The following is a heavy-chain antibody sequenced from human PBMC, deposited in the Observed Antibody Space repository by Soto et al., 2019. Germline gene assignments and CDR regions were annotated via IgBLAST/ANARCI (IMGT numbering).Heavy chain of an antibody. CDR1: GGSFSGYY. CDR2: INHSGST. V-gene: IGHV4-34*01. CDR3: ARKYSYGLFGY. Sequence: SETLSLTCAVYGGSFSGYYWSWIRQPPGKGLEWIGEINHSGSTNYNPSLKSRVTISVDTSKNQFSLKLSSVTAADTAVYYCARKYSYGLFGYWGQGTLVTVSS. D-gene: IGHD5-18*01. J-gene: IGHJ4*02.